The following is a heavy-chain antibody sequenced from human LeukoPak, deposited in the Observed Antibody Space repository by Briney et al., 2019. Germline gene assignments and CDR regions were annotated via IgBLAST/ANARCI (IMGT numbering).Heavy chain of an antibody. V-gene: IGHV1-69*04. CDR2: IIPILGIA. CDR1: GGTFNSYA. CDR3: ARGLPLEGETTHPKVDI. Sequence: GASVKVSCKASGGTFNSYAISWVRQAPGQGLEWMGRIIPILGIANYAQKFQGRVTITADKSTSTAYMELSSLRSEDTAVYYCARGLPLEGETTHPKVDIWGQGTMVTVSS. D-gene: IGHD1-1*01. J-gene: IGHJ3*02.